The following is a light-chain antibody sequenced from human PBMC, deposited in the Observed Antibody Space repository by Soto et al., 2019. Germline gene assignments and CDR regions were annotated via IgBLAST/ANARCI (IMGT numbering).Light chain of an antibody. J-gene: IGKJ2*01. CDR2: QAS. CDR1: QSISTW. CDR3: QQYYTYPYT. V-gene: IGKV1-5*03. Sequence: DIQMTQSPSTLSASVGDRVTITCRASQSISTWLAWYQQKPGYAPNLLIYQASTLASGVPSRFGGSESGTEFTLTISSLQPDDFATYYCQQYYTYPYTFGQGTRLEVK.